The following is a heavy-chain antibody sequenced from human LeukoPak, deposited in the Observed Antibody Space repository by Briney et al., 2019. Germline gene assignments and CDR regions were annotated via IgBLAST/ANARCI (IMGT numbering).Heavy chain of an antibody. J-gene: IGHJ6*02. CDR3: ARGLYGMDV. V-gene: IGHV4-34*01. Sequence: SETLSLTCTVSGGSISSYYWSWIRQPPGKGLEWIGEINHSGSTNYNPSLKSRVTISVDTSKNQFSLKLSSVTAADTAVYYCARGLYGMDVWGQGTTVTVSS. CDR2: INHSGST. CDR1: GGSISSYY.